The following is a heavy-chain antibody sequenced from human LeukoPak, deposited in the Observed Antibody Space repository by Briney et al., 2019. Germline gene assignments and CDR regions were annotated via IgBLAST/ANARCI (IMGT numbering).Heavy chain of an antibody. D-gene: IGHD6-13*01. Sequence: PGGSLRLSCAASGFTFSSYSMNWVRQAPGKGLEWVSSISSSSSYIYYADSVKGRFTISRDNAKNSLYLRMNRLRAEDTAVYYCARAISYGSSCHYWGEGTLVTVSS. CDR1: GFTFSSYS. CDR2: ISSSSSYI. V-gene: IGHV3-21*01. CDR3: ARAISYGSSCHY. J-gene: IGHJ4*02.